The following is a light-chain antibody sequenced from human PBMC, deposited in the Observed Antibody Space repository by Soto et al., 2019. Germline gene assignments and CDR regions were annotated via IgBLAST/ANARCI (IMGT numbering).Light chain of an antibody. V-gene: IGKV3-15*01. CDR1: QSVGRK. J-gene: IGKJ1*01. CDR3: QQYDKWPRT. Sequence: EIVMTQSPATLSVSPGERATLFCRASQSVGRKLAWYQQTRGQAPRLLIYGASTMATGVPARFSGSGSGTDFTLTISNVQSEDFAVYHCQQYDKWPRTFGQGTKVEI. CDR2: GAS.